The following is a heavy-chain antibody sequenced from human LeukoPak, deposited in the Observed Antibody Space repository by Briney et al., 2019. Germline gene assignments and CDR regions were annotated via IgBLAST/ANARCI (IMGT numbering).Heavy chain of an antibody. D-gene: IGHD3-10*01. CDR2: ISSIGSYI. CDR1: GFTFSSDS. Sequence: GGSLRLSCAASGFTFSSDSMNWVRQAPGKGLEWVSSISSIGSYIYYADSVKGRFTISRDNARNSLYLQMNSLRAEDTAVYYCARGSRRYGELNSWGQGTLVTVSS. J-gene: IGHJ4*02. V-gene: IGHV3-21*01. CDR3: ARGSRRYGELNS.